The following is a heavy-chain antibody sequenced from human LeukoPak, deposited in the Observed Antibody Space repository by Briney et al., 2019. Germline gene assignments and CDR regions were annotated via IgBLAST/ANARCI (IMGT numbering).Heavy chain of an antibody. CDR1: GFTFRNYD. Sequence: PGGSLRLSCAASGFTFRNYDMHWVRQAPGKGPEWVAVIWYDGSNKYYADSVKGRFTISRDNSKNTLYLQMNRLRAEDTAVYYCARDWGEGFFSMAFDIWGQGTMVTVSS. V-gene: IGHV3-33*08. CDR3: ARDWGEGFFSMAFDI. J-gene: IGHJ3*02. CDR2: IWYDGSNK. D-gene: IGHD3-16*01.